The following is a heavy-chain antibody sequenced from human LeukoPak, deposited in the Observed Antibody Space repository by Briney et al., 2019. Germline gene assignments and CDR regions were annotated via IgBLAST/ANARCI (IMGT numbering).Heavy chain of an antibody. CDR2: ISSSGTYV. CDR3: ARASSKQLAGYLPDGFDI. J-gene: IGHJ3*02. V-gene: IGHV3-21*01. Sequence: GGSLRLSCAASGFTFSSYGMHWVRQAPGKGLEWVSSISSSGTYVYYADSVKGRFTISRDNAKNSLSLQMNSLRADDAAVYYCARASSKQLAGYLPDGFDIWGQGTMVTVSS. CDR1: GFTFSSYG. D-gene: IGHD3-9*01.